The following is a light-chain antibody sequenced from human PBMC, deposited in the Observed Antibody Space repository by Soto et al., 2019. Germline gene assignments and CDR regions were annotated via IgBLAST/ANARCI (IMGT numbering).Light chain of an antibody. J-gene: IGLJ1*01. CDR3: NSQTSSGIRV. V-gene: IGLV2-14*01. Sequence: QSVLTQPASVSGSPGQSITISCTGISSDVGGSNHVSWYQHHPGKAPKLIIYEVSYRPSGVSNRFSGSKSGYTASLTISGLQTEDEADYYCNSQTSSGIRVFGTGTKLTVL. CDR1: SSDVGGSNH. CDR2: EVS.